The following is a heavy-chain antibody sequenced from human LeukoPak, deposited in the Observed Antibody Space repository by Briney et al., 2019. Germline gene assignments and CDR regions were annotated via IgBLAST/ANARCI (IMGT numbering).Heavy chain of an antibody. Sequence: GGSLRLSCAASGFTFSSYAMHWVRQAPGKGLEWVAVISYDGSNKYYADSVKGRFTISRDNSKNTLYLQMNSLRAEDTAVYYCARDFGGTIFGVVTPNTAFWFDPWGQGTLVTVSS. CDR3: ARDFGGTIFGVVTPNTAFWFDP. D-gene: IGHD3-3*01. CDR2: ISYDGSNK. CDR1: GFTFSSYA. J-gene: IGHJ5*02. V-gene: IGHV3-30-3*01.